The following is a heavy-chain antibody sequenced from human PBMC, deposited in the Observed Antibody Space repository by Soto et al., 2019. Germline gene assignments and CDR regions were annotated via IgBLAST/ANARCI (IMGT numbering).Heavy chain of an antibody. D-gene: IGHD4-4*01. CDR2: IVGSGGRT. CDR3: AKAPVPDYTAYGSCVFEL. V-gene: IGHV3-23*01. J-gene: IGHJ1*01. Sequence: SLRLSCVASGFTFSSYAMSWVRQAPGKGLEWVSSIVGSGGRTYYADSVQGRFTISRDNSKNTLYLQMNSLGAEDTAIFYCAKAPVPDYTAYGSCVFELWGRGTLVTVSS. CDR1: GFTFSSYA.